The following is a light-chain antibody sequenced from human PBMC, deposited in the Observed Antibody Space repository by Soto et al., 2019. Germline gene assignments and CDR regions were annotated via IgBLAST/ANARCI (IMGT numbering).Light chain of an antibody. V-gene: IGKV1-8*01. Sequence: ALRMTQSPSSLSASTGHRVTITCRASQGISSYLAWYQQKPGKAPKLLIYAASTLQSGVPSRFSGSGSGTDFTLTISCLQSEDFATYYCQQYYSYPWTFGQGTKVDIK. CDR1: QGISSY. CDR3: QQYYSYPWT. CDR2: AAS. J-gene: IGKJ1*01.